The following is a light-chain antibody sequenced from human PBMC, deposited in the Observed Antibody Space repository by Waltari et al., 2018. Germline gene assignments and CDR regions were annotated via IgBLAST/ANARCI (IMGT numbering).Light chain of an antibody. CDR3: QQSYITPWT. J-gene: IGKJ1*01. CDR2: AVS. CDR1: QDITTY. V-gene: IGKV1-39*01. Sequence: DVQMTQSPSSLSASVGDRVSITCRASQDITTYLNWYQQKPGKAPKLLIYAVSNLQSGVPSGFSGSGSGTHFTLTINSLQPEDFATYFCQQSYITPWTFGQGTKVDIK.